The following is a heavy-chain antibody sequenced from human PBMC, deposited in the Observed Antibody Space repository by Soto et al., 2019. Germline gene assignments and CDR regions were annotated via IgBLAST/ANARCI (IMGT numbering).Heavy chain of an antibody. CDR1: EFTFKNYV. J-gene: IGHJ5*01. V-gene: IGHV3-23*01. CDR2: ITFNGVTT. Sequence: AGGSLRLSCAASEFTFKNYVMSWVRQAPGKGLEWVSAITFNGVTTYYKDSVKGRFAISRDNSKATLYLQMNSLRAEDTAVYYCAKKDPWFDSWGQGTLVTVSS. CDR3: AKKDPWFDS.